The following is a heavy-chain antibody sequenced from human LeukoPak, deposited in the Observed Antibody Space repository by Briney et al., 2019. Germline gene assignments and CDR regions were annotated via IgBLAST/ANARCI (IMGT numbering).Heavy chain of an antibody. J-gene: IGHJ4*02. CDR3: ARELSGWYYFDY. CDR2: ISYDGSNK. D-gene: IGHD6-19*01. CDR1: GCTFSSYA. Sequence: GGSLRLSCAASGCTFSSYAMHWVRQAPGKGLEWVAVISYDGSNKYYADSVKGRFTISRDNSKNTLFLQMNSLRAEDTAVYYCARELSGWYYFDYWGQGTLVTVSS. V-gene: IGHV3-30*04.